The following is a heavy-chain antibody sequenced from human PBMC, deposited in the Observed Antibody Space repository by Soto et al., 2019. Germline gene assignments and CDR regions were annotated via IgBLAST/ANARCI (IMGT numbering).Heavy chain of an antibody. CDR2: IFSADNT. CDR1: GFTVSSNY. CDR3: AITGAGYYIV. V-gene: IGHV3-53*01. D-gene: IGHD3-3*01. Sequence: GGSLSLSCAASGFTVSSNYLSWVRQAPGKGLEWVSVIFSADNTHYAGSVKGRFTISRDNSKNTVFLQMNSLRAEDTAVYYCAITGAGYYIVWGQGTPVTVSS. J-gene: IGHJ4*02.